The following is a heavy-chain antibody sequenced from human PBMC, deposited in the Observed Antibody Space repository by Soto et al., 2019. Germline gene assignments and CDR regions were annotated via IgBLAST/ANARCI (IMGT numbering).Heavy chain of an antibody. J-gene: IGHJ4*02. CDR3: AHSYDTSGQMGVSFHY. V-gene: IGHV2-26*01. D-gene: IGHD3-22*01. CDR2: IFSNDEK. CDR1: GFSLSNARMG. Sequence: SGPTLVNPTETLTLTCTVSGFSLSNARMGVSWIRQPPGKALEWLAHIFSNDEKSYSTSLKSRLTISKDTSKRQVVLTMTKMDPVDTATYYCAHSYDTSGQMGVSFHYWGQVTLVTVYS.